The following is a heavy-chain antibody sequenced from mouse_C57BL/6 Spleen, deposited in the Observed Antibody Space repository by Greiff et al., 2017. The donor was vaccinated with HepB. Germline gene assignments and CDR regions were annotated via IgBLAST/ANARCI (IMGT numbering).Heavy chain of an antibody. D-gene: IGHD1-1*01. CDR3: AREYYYGSSYVGYFDV. CDR1: GFTFSDYY. V-gene: IGHV5-16*01. Sequence: EVQRVESEGGLVQPGSTMKLSCTASGFTFSDYYMAWVRQVPEKGLEWVANINYDGSSTYYLDSLKSRFIISRDNAKNILYLQMSSLKSEDTATYYCAREYYYGSSYVGYFDVWGTGTTVTVSS. CDR2: INYDGSST. J-gene: IGHJ1*03.